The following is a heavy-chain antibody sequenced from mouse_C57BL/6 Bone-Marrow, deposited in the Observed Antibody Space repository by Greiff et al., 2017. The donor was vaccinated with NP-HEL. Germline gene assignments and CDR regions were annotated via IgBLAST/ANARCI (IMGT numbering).Heavy chain of an antibody. CDR2: IRNKANNHAT. D-gene: IGHD1-1*01. V-gene: IGHV6-6*01. J-gene: IGHJ3*01. CDR1: GFTFSDAW. Sequence: EVKLMESGGGLVQPGGSMKLSCAASGFTFSDAWMDWVRQSPEKGLEWVAEIRNKANNHATYYAESVKGRFTISRDDSKSSVYLQMNSVRAEDTGIYYCTPNYHGSSFGFAYWGQGTLVTVSA. CDR3: TPNYHGSSFGFAY.